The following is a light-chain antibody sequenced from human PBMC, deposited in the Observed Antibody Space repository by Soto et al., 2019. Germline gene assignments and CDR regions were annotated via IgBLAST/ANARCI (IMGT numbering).Light chain of an antibody. J-gene: IGKJ1*01. CDR2: DAS. V-gene: IGKV3-15*01. CDR3: QQYNNWPRT. Sequence: EIVMRQSPATLSVSPGERATLSCRASQSVSSKIAWYQQRPGQAPSLLIYDASSRATGIPARFSGSGSGTEFTLTISSLQSEDFAVYYCQQYNNWPRTVGQGTKV. CDR1: QSVSSK.